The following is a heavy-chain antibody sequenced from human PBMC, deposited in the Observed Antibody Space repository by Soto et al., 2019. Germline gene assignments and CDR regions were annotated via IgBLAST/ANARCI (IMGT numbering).Heavy chain of an antibody. CDR2: ISYDGSNK. V-gene: IGHV3-30*18. CDR1: GFTFSSYG. J-gene: IGHJ6*02. D-gene: IGHD6-13*01. CDR3: AKELAAHRTNYYYYGMDV. Sequence: GASLRLSCAASGFTFSSYGMHWVRQAPGKGLEWVAVISYDGSNKYYADSVKGRFTISRDNSKNTLYLQMNSLRAEDTAVYYCAKELAAHRTNYYYYGMDVWGQGTTVTVSS.